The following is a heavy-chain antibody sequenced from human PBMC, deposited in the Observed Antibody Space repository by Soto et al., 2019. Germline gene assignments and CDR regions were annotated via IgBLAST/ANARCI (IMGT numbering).Heavy chain of an antibody. Sequence: SETLSLTCAVYGGSFSGYYWSWIRQPPGKGLEWIGEINHSGSTNYNPSLKSRVTISVDTSKNQFSLKLSSVTAADTAVYYCARVRRGYSGMDVWGQGTTVTVSS. CDR1: GGSFSGYY. V-gene: IGHV4-34*01. J-gene: IGHJ6*02. CDR2: INHSGST. CDR3: ARVRRGYSGMDV.